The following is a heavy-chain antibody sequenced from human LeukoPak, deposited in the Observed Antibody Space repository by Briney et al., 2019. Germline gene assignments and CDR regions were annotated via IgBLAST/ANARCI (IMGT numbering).Heavy chain of an antibody. CDR2: ISSYNGNT. Sequence: SVKVSCKASGYTFTSYGISWVRQAPGQGLEWMGWISSYNGNTNYAQKLQGRVTMTTDTSTSTAYMELRSLRSDDTAVYYCARDVKYQPLLCYFDYWGQGTLVTVSS. CDR3: ARDVKYQPLLCYFDY. V-gene: IGHV1-18*01. D-gene: IGHD2-2*01. CDR1: GYTFTSYG. J-gene: IGHJ4*02.